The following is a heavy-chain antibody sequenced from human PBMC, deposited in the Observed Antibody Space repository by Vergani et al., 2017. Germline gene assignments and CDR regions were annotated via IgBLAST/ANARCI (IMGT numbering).Heavy chain of an antibody. CDR3: ARHAVLSYNWNDY. CDR2: ISHSGST. J-gene: IGHJ4*02. Sequence: QVRLQESGPGLVKSSETLSLTCSVSFDSIRNLYCNWIRQPPGKGLEWIASISHSGSTHYNPSLNNRVTISVDTSKREISLRVTSVTAADTAVYYCARHAVLSYNWNDYWGQGTLVTVSS. CDR1: FDSIRNLY. D-gene: IGHD1-1*01. V-gene: IGHV4-38-2*02.